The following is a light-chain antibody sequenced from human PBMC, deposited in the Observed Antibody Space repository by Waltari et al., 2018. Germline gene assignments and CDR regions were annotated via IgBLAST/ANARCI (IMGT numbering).Light chain of an antibody. J-gene: IGKJ1*01. Sequence: IVLTQSPVTLSLFQGERATLYCRASQSVGRSLAWYQQKPGQPPRLLIYNASNRASGIPDRFSGSGSGADFSLTISRLEPEDFAVYYCQMYVRLPVTFGQGTKVEVK. CDR1: QSVGRS. V-gene: IGKV3-20*01. CDR3: QMYVRLPVT. CDR2: NAS.